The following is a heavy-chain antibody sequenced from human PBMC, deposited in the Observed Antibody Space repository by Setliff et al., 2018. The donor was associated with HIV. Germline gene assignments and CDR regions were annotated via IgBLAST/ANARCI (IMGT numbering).Heavy chain of an antibody. V-gene: IGHV4-4*09. D-gene: IGHD2-8*02. Sequence: LSLTCSVSGGSISSYYWSWIRQPPGKGLEWIGYIYTSGTTEYNPSLDSRVTISVDTSRDQFSLNLRSVTAADTALYFCARLIHTGLLYFDYWGLGMLVTVSS. CDR2: IYTSGTT. J-gene: IGHJ4*02. CDR3: ARLIHTGLLYFDY. CDR1: GGSISSYY.